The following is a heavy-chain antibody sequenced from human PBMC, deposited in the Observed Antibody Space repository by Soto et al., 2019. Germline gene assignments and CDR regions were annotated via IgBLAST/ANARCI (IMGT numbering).Heavy chain of an antibody. J-gene: IGHJ4*02. CDR1: GGSISSYY. CDR3: ARFAPVTTFDY. V-gene: IGHV4-59*01. CDR2: IYYSGST. Sequence: SETLSLTCTVSGGSISSYYWSWIRQPPGKGLEWIGYIYYSGSTNYNPSLKSRVTISVDTSKNQFSLKLTSVTAADTAVYYCARFAPVTTFDYWGQGTLVTVSS. D-gene: IGHD4-17*01.